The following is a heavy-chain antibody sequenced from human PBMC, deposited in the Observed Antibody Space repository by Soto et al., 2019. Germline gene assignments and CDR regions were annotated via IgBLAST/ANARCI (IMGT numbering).Heavy chain of an antibody. CDR2: IYHSGST. V-gene: IGHV4-4*02. J-gene: IGHJ5*02. CDR1: GDSFSHSNW. Sequence: QVQLQESGPGLVKPSGTLSLTCAVSGDSFSHSNWWSWVRQPPGEGLEWIGEIYHSGSTNYDPSLKSRAAISVDKSKNQLALQLNSVTAADTAVYYCARRDSSSWYWFDTWGQGTLVTVSS. D-gene: IGHD6-13*01. CDR3: ARRDSSSWYWFDT.